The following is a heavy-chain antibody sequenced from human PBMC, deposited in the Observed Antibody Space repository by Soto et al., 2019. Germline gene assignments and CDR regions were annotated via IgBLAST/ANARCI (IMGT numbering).Heavy chain of an antibody. CDR1: GFTFSSYA. CDR3: ARDIYAYYYYYGMDV. J-gene: IGHJ6*02. D-gene: IGHD2-2*02. V-gene: IGHV3-30-3*01. CDR2: ISYDGSNK. Sequence: GGSLRLSCAASGFTFSSYAMHWVRQAPGKGMEWVAVISYDGSNKYYADSEKGRFTISRDNSKNTLYLQMNSLRAEDTAVYYCARDIYAYYYYYGMDVWGQGTTVTVSS.